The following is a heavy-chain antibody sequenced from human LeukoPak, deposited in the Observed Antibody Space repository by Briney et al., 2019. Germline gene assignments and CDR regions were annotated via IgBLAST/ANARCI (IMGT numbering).Heavy chain of an antibody. CDR3: ARDTYGSGSYPTYYFDY. V-gene: IGHV3-30*04. J-gene: IGHJ4*02. D-gene: IGHD3-10*01. CDR2: ISYDGSNK. CDR1: GLTFSSYA. Sequence: GRSLRLSCAASGLTFSSYAMHWVRQAPGKGLEWVALISYDGSNKYYADSVKGRFTISRDNSKNTLYLQMNSLRADDTAVYYCARDTYGSGSYPTYYFDYWGQGTLVTVSS.